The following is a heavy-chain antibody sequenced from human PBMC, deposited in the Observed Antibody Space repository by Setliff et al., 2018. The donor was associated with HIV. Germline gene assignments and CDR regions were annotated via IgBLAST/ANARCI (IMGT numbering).Heavy chain of an antibody. D-gene: IGHD3-16*01. Sequence: PSETLSLTCTVSGGSISSHYWNWIRQPPGKGLEWIGYIYYSGSTNYSPSLKSRVTISVDSSKNQFSLKLTSVTAADAAIYFCARLEEAVNGGGFDPWGPGTLVTVSS. V-gene: IGHV4-59*11. CDR2: IYYSGST. CDR3: ARLEEAVNGGGFDP. CDR1: GGSISSHY. J-gene: IGHJ5*02.